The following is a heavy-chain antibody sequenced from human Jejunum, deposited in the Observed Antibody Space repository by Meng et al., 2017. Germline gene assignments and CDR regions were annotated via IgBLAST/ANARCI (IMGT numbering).Heavy chain of an antibody. Sequence: SGPTLVKPTQTLTLTCTFSGFSLSTSGVGVGWIRQPPGKALECLALIYWDDDKRYNPSLKNRLTITKDTSKNQVVLTMTNMDPVDTATYYCAHRLAYSSNYDVGWFDPWVQGTLVTVSS. CDR2: IYWDDDK. CDR3: AHRLAYSSNYDVGWFDP. CDR1: GFSLSTSGVG. D-gene: IGHD6-13*01. J-gene: IGHJ5*02. V-gene: IGHV2-5*02.